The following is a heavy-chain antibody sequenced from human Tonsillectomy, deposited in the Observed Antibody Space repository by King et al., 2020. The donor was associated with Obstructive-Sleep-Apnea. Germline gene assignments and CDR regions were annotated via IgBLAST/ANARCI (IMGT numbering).Heavy chain of an antibody. CDR2: ISGRGGST. CDR1: GFTFSNYA. D-gene: IGHD6-13*01. Sequence: VQLVESGGGLVQPGGSLRLSCGASGFTFSNYAMSWVRQAPGKGLEWVSVISGRGGSTYYADSVKGRFTISRYNSKNTMSLQMNSLRAEDTAVYYCARETDDYSSSWRPIDYWGQGTLVTVSS. CDR3: ARETDDYSSSWRPIDY. J-gene: IGHJ4*02. V-gene: IGHV3-23*04.